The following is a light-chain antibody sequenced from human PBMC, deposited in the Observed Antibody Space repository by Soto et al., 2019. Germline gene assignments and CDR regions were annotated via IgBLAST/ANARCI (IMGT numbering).Light chain of an antibody. J-gene: IGKJ1*01. CDR3: QQYSAYSRS. V-gene: IGKV1-5*03. CDR1: ESINTW. Sequence: DIQMTQSPATLSASVGDRVNITCRASESINTWLAWYQQKPAKAPKLLIYKASILETGVPSRFSGSGSGTEFTLTITSLQPDDFGTYYCQQYSAYSRSFGQGTRGEIK. CDR2: KAS.